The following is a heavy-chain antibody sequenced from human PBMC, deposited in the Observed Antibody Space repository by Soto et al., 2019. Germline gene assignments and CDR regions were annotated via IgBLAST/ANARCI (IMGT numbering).Heavy chain of an antibody. J-gene: IGHJ4*02. CDR3: AREITIFGVETGGY. D-gene: IGHD3-3*01. V-gene: IGHV1-2*02. Sequence: VASVKVSCKASGYTFTGYYMHWVRQAPGQGLEWMGWINPNSGGTNYAQKFQGRVTMTRDTSISTAYMELSRLRSDDTAVYYCAREITIFGVETGGYWGQGTLVTVSS. CDR1: GYTFTGYY. CDR2: INPNSGGT.